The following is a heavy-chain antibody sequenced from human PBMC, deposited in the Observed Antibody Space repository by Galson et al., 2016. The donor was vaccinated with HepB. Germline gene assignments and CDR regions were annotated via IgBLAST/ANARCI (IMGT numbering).Heavy chain of an antibody. CDR2: IGTAGDS. Sequence: SLRLSCAASGFTFRTYDMHWVRQATGKGLEWVSAIGTAGDSYYPDSVRGRFTISRDDAKNSLYLQMNSLRAEDTAVYYCARAGGGGTPYNAYYYYGLDVWGQGTTVTVSS. CDR3: ARAGGGGTPYNAYYYYGLDV. V-gene: IGHV3-13*01. D-gene: IGHD3-16*01. J-gene: IGHJ6*02. CDR1: GFTFRTYD.